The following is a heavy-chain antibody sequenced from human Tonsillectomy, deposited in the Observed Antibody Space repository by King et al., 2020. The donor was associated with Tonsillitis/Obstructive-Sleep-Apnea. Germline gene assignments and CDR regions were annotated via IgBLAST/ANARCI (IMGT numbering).Heavy chain of an antibody. Sequence: VQLVESGGGLVKPGGSLRLSCAASGFTFSDFYMSWIRQAPGKGLEWVSYINSGSTYTNYADSVRGRFTISRDNARNSLYLQMNSLRAEDTAVYYCARDRGPEWYFDLWGRGTLVTVSS. J-gene: IGHJ2*01. CDR3: ARDRGPEWYFDL. CDR1: GFTFSDFY. D-gene: IGHD3-10*01. V-gene: IGHV3-11*05. CDR2: INSGSTYT.